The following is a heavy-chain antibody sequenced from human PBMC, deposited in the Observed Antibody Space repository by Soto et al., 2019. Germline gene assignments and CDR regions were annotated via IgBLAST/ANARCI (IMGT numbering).Heavy chain of an antibody. CDR2: IIPIFGTA. J-gene: IGHJ6*02. Sequence: SVKVSCKASGGTFSSYAISWVRQAPGQGLEWMGGIIPIFGTANYAQKFQGRVTITADESTSTAYMELSSLRSEDTAVYYCARGSRVPYYYGSGSYYNVEATCMDVWGQGTTVTVSS. CDR1: GGTFSSYA. V-gene: IGHV1-69*13. D-gene: IGHD3-10*01. CDR3: ARGSRVPYYYGSGSYYNVEATCMDV.